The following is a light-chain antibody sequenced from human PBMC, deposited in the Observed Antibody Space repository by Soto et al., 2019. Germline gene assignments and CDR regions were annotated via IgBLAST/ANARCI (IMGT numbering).Light chain of an antibody. J-gene: IGLJ1*01. CDR2: ANS. Sequence: QPVLTKPPSVSGAPGQRVTISCTGSSSNIGAGYDIHWYQQLPGTAPKLLIYANSNRPSGVPDRFSGSKSGTSASLAITGLQAEDEADYYCQSYDSSLSGYVFGTGTKVTVL. V-gene: IGLV1-40*01. CDR3: QSYDSSLSGYV. CDR1: SSNIGAGYD.